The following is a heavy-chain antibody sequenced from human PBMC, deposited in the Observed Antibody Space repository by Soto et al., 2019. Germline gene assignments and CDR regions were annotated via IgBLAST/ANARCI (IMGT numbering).Heavy chain of an antibody. D-gene: IGHD2-2*01. CDR3: ARSGYCSSTSCEYYMDV. J-gene: IGHJ6*03. Sequence: SVKVSCKASGGTFSSYTISWVRQAPGQGLEWMGRIIPILGIANYAQKFQGRVTITADKSTSTAYMELSSLRSEDTAVYYCARSGYCSSTSCEYYMDVWGKGTTVTVSS. CDR2: IIPILGIA. V-gene: IGHV1-69*02. CDR1: GGTFSSYT.